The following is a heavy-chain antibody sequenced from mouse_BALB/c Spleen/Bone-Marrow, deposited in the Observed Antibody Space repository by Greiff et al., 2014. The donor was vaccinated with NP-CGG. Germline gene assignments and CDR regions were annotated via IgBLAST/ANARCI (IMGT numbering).Heavy chain of an antibody. D-gene: IGHD2-10*01. V-gene: IGHV1S22*01. Sequence: LQQSGSELVRPGASVKLSCKASGYTFTGYWMHWVRQRHGQGLEWIGNIYPGSGRTYYDGKFKNKVSLTVDTSSSTAYMHLSSLTSEDSAVYYCTRREGAYYGNYVGYFDYWGQGTTLTVSS. J-gene: IGHJ2*01. CDR2: IYPGSGRT. CDR1: GYTFTGYW. CDR3: TRREGAYYGNYVGYFDY.